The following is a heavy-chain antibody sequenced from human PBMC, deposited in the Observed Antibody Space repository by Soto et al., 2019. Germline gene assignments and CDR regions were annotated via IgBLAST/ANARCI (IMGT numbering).Heavy chain of an antibody. V-gene: IGHV1-69*13. Sequence: ASVKVSCKASGGTFSSYAISWVRQAPGQGLEWMGGIIPIFGTANYAQKFQGRVTITADESTSTAYMELSSLRSEDTAVYYCARDPAPSSTSTLFDYWGQGTLVTVSS. J-gene: IGHJ4*02. CDR2: IIPIFGTA. D-gene: IGHD6-13*01. CDR3: ARDPAPSSTSTLFDY. CDR1: GGTFSSYA.